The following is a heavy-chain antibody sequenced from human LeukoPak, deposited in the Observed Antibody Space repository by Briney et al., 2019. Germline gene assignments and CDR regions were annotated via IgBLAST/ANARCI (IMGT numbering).Heavy chain of an antibody. V-gene: IGHV4-34*01. J-gene: IGHJ4*02. CDR3: ARGLASGYPPIPFDY. Sequence: SETLSLTCAVYGGSFSGYYWSWIRQPPGKGLEWIGEINHSGSTNYNPSLKSRVTTSVDTSKNQFSLSLDSVTAADTAVYYCARGLASGYPPIPFDYWGQGTLVTVSS. CDR2: INHSGST. CDR1: GGSFSGYY. D-gene: IGHD3-3*01.